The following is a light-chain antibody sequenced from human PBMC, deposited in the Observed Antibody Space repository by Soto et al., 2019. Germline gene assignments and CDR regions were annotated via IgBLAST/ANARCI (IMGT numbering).Light chain of an antibody. Sequence: IVLTQSPSTLSLSPGERATLSCRASQSVSSYLAWYQQKPGQAPRLLIYDASNRATGIPARFSGSGSGTDFTLTISSLEPEDFAVYYCQQRSNWPPFLTFGGGTKVDIK. J-gene: IGKJ4*01. CDR2: DAS. V-gene: IGKV3-11*01. CDR1: QSVSSY. CDR3: QQRSNWPPFLT.